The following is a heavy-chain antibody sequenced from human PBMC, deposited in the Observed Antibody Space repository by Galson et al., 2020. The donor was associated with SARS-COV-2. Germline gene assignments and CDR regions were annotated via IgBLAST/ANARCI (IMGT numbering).Heavy chain of an antibody. D-gene: IGHD3-10*01. V-gene: IGHV3-48*03. Sequence: GESLKISCVASGFTFSNYEMYWVRQAPGKGLEWVSFISNDGNTIYYADSVKGRFTISRDNSKNSLYLQMNSLRAEDTAVYYCSRDRSINMVPGSGYYAMDVWGQETTVTVSS. CDR2: ISNDGNTI. CDR1: GFTFSNYE. CDR3: SRDRSINMVPGSGYYAMDV. J-gene: IGHJ6*02.